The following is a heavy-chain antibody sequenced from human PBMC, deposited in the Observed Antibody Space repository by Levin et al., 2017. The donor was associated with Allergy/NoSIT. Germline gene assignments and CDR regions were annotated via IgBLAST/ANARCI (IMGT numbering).Heavy chain of an antibody. J-gene: IGHJ3*02. CDR3: ARDGLVATIDFERDAFDS. CDR1: GFTFSSYG. V-gene: IGHV3-33*01. D-gene: IGHD5-12*01. CDR2: IWYDGSNK. Sequence: GGSLRLSCAASGFTFSSYGMHWVRQAPGKGLEWVAVIWYDGSNKYYADSVKGRFTISRDNSKNTLYLQMNSLRAEDTAVYYCARDGLVATIDFERDAFDSWGQGTMVTVSS.